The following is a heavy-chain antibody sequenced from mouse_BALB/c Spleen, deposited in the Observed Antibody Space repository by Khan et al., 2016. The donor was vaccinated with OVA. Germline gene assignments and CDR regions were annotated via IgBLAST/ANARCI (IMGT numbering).Heavy chain of an antibody. CDR3: TRSRDYGSSYFDY. V-gene: IGHV1-9*01. D-gene: IGHD1-1*01. CDR2: ILPGSGST. CDR1: GYTFSGYW. J-gene: IGHJ2*01. Sequence: QVQLKESGAELMKPGASVKISCKATGYTFSGYWIEWVKQRPGHGLEWIGEILPGSGSTKYNETFKGKATLTADTSSNTAYMQLSSLTSEDSAVYYCTRSRDYGSSYFDYWGQGTTLTVSS.